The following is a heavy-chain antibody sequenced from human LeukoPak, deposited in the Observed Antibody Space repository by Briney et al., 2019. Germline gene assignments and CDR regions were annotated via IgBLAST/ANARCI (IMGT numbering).Heavy chain of an antibody. V-gene: IGHV3-20*04. CDR3: ATSSSDC. J-gene: IGHJ4*02. Sequence: GGSLRLSCAASGFTFDDHGMNWVRQAPGKGLEWVSGITWNGGSTGYADSVKGRFTISRDNAKNTLYLQMSSLRAEDTAVYYCATSSSDCWGQGTLVTVSS. CDR1: GFTFDDHG. CDR2: ITWNGGST.